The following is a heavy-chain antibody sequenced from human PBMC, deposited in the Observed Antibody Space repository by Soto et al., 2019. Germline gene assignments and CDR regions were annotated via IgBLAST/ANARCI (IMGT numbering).Heavy chain of an antibody. CDR1: GYTFTSYD. CDR3: AAGGSTWNLVH. D-gene: IGHD6-13*01. CDR2: MNPNSGKT. V-gene: IGHV1-8*01. J-gene: IGHJ4*02. Sequence: QVQLVQSGAEVKKPGASVKVSCKASGYTFTSYDFNWVRQATGQGPEWMGWMNPNSGKTGHAPKFQGRVTMSSNTFITTAYMELSSPRSEDAAVDSCAAGGSTWNLVHWGQGTPVPV.